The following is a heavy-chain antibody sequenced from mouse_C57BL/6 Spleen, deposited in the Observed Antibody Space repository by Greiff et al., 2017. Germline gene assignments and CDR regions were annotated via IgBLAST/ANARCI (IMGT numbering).Heavy chain of an antibody. CDR3: ARGGWAYYYAMDY. V-gene: IGHV1-26*01. CDR1: GYTFTDYY. CDR2: INPNNGGT. Sequence: EVKLQQSGPELVKPGASVKISCKASGYTFTDYYMNWVKQSHGKSLEWIGDINPNNGGTSYNQKFKGKATLTVDKSSSTAYMELRSLTSEDSAVYYCARGGWAYYYAMDYWGQGTSVTVSS. D-gene: IGHD2-3*01. J-gene: IGHJ4*01.